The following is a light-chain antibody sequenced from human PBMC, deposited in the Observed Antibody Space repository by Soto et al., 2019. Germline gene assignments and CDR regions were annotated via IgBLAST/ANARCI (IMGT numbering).Light chain of an antibody. CDR3: QQYVTSPAIT. CDR1: ESIGDY. Sequence: LAPRERATLSCWASESIGDYLAWYQQKPGQAPRLLIYGATMRTTGTPDRFSGAGSETHFTLAISRLGPGDFAVYYCQQYVTSPAITFGQGTRLEIK. J-gene: IGKJ5*01. V-gene: IGKV3-20*01. CDR2: GAT.